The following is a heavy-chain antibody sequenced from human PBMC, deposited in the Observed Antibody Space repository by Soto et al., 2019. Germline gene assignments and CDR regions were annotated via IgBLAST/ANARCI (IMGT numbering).Heavy chain of an antibody. J-gene: IGHJ4*02. Sequence: PGGSLRLSCAASGFTFSSYAMHWVRQATGKGLEWVAVISYDGSNTYYADSVKGRFTISRDNSKNTLYLQMNSLRAEDTAVYFCAKERLLEWLFPFDYWGQGTLVTVSS. CDR3: AKERLLEWLFPFDY. V-gene: IGHV3-30-3*01. CDR1: GFTFSSYA. CDR2: ISYDGSNT. D-gene: IGHD3-3*01.